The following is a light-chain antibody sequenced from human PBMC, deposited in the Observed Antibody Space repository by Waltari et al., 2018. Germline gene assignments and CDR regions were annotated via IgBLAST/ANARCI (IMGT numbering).Light chain of an antibody. J-gene: IGLJ2*01. Sequence: SYVLTQPPSVSVAPGQTARITCGGNNIGSKSVHWYQQKSGQAPVLVVYDDSDRPSGIPGRFSGSNSGNTATLPICRVEAGDEADYYCQVLDTSSDVVVFGGGTKLTVL. CDR3: QVLDTSSDVVV. CDR1: NIGSKS. V-gene: IGLV3-21*02. CDR2: DDS.